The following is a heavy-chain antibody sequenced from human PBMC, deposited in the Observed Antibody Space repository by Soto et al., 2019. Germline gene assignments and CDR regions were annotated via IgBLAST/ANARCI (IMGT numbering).Heavy chain of an antibody. CDR2: INAGNGNT. CDR3: ARDWRGAEGFDP. V-gene: IGHV1-3*01. J-gene: IGHJ5*02. CDR1: GYTFTSYA. Sequence: ASVKVSCKASGYTFTSYAMHWVRQAPGQRLEWMGWINAGNGNTKYSQKFQGRVTITRDTSATTSYMELSSLRSDDTAVYYCARDWRGAEGFDPWGQGTLVTVSS. D-gene: IGHD3-3*01.